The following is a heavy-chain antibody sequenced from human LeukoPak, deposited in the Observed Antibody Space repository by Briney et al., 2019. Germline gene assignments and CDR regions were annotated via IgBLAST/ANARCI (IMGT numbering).Heavy chain of an antibody. CDR2: IYYSGST. D-gene: IGHD3-10*01. V-gene: IGHV4-59*12. CDR3: ARGPGAPGAFDI. Sequence: SETLSLTCTVSGGSISSYYWSWIRQPPGKGLEWIGYIYYSGSTNYNPSLKSRVTISVDTSKNQFSLKLSSVTAADTAVYYCARGPGAPGAFDIWGQGTMVTVSS. J-gene: IGHJ3*02. CDR1: GGSISSYY.